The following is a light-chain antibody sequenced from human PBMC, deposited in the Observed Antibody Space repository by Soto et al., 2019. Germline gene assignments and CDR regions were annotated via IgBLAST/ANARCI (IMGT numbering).Light chain of an antibody. J-gene: IGLJ1*01. Sequence: QSALTQPRSVSGSPGQSVTISCTGLSSDVAIYNRVSWYQQPPGTAPRLIIYEVSNRPSGVPGRFSGSRSGNTASLAISGLQAEDEADYYCSSYTSSSTLVFGTGTKVTVL. CDR3: SSYTSSSTLV. CDR2: EVS. V-gene: IGLV2-18*02. CDR1: SSDVAIYNR.